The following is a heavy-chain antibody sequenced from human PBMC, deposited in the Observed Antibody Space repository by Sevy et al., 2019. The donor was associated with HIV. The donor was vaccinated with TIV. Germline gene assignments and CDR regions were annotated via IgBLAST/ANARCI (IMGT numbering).Heavy chain of an antibody. Sequence: ASVKVSCKASGYTFTGYYMHWVRQAPGQGLEWMGWINPDSGGPNYAPKFQGRVTMTEDTSTDTAYMELSSLRSEDTAVYYCATPNNSGSYYYGMDVWGQGTTVTVSS. J-gene: IGHJ6*02. V-gene: IGHV1-2*02. D-gene: IGHD1-26*01. CDR1: GYTFTGYY. CDR3: ATPNNSGSYYYGMDV. CDR2: INPDSGGP.